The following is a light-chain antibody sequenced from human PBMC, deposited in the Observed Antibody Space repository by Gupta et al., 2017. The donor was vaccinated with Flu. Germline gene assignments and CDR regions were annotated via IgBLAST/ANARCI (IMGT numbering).Light chain of an antibody. J-gene: IGKJ2*01. Sequence: AIQMTQSPSSLSALLGDTVTLTCRASQGIGDALAWLQQRPGKAPKPLIYAASQLQSGVPSRFSDSGSGTVFTLTISSRQPDDSATYYCRQEDNPPYSFGQGTKLEIK. V-gene: IGKV1-6*01. CDR1: QGIGDA. CDR2: AAS. CDR3: RQEDNPPYS.